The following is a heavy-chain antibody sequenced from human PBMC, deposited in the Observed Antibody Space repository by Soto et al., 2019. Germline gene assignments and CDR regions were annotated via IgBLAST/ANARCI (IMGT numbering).Heavy chain of an antibody. Sequence: QINLIESGPTLVKPTQPLTLTCTFSGFSLSTSGAAVGWVRQPPGRALEGLALIYWDGDKRYNASLGNRLTNTQDTSMNQVVITLTNVNPADTDTYYCAHRATMKIFGLLIDNGIWFDPWGQGTRVIVSS. J-gene: IGHJ5*02. CDR2: IYWDGDK. CDR1: GFSLSTSGAA. CDR3: AHRATMKIFGLLIDNGIWFDP. V-gene: IGHV2-5*02. D-gene: IGHD3-3*01.